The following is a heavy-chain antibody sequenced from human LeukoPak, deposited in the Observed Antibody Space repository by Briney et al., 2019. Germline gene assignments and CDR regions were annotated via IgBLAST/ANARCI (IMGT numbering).Heavy chain of an antibody. CDR1: GYIFTTYW. J-gene: IGHJ4*02. V-gene: IGHV5-51*01. D-gene: IGHD3-22*01. Sequence: GESLKIPCKTSGYIFTTYWIGWVRQMAGKGLEWMGIIYPGDSDTRYSPSFQGQVTISADKSINTAYLQWSSLKASDTAMYYCARTLYYDSSGYRPDYWGQGTQVTVSS. CDR2: IYPGDSDT. CDR3: ARTLYYDSSGYRPDY.